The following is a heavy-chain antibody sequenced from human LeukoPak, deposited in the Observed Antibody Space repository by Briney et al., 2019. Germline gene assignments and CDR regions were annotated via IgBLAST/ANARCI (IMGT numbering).Heavy chain of an antibody. V-gene: IGHV4-59*01. D-gene: IGHD6-25*01. CDR2: VYYSGST. CDR3: ARSRIAQRI. Sequence: SETLSLTCTVSGGSISSYYWSWIRQPPGKGLEWIGYVYYSGSTNYNPSLKSRVTISVDTSKNQFSLKLSSVTAADTAVYYCARSRIAQRIGGQGTLVTVSS. CDR1: GGSISSYY. J-gene: IGHJ4*02.